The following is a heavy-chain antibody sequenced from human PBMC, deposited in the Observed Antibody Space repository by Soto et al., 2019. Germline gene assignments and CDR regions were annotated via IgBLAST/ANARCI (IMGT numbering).Heavy chain of an antibody. CDR3: ARVPPHCSSTSCYRRAFDI. J-gene: IGHJ3*02. V-gene: IGHV4-59*01. CDR1: GGSISSYY. CDR2: IYYSGST. Sequence: PSETLSLTCTVSGGSISSYYWSWIRQPPGKGLEWIGYIYYSGSTNYNPSLKSRVTISVDTSKNQFSLKLSSVTAADTAVYYCARVPPHCSSTSCYRRAFDIWGQGTMVTVSS. D-gene: IGHD2-2*01.